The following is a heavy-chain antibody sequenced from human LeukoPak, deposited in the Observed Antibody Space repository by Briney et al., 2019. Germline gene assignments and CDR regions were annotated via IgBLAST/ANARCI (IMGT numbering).Heavy chain of an antibody. CDR1: GFTVGSNY. V-gene: IGHV3-53*01. D-gene: IGHD3-3*01. J-gene: IGHJ6*02. CDR3: AKDGPYITIFGVVIGHYYYYGMDV. Sequence: GGSLRLSCAASGFTVGSNYMNWVRQAPGKGLEWVSVIYSGGGTYYADSVKGRFTISRDNSKNTLYLQMNSLRAEDTAVYYCAKDGPYITIFGVVIGHYYYYGMDVWGQGTTVTVSS. CDR2: IYSGGGT.